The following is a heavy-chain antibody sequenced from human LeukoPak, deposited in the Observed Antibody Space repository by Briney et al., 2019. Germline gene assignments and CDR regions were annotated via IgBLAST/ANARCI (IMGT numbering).Heavy chain of an antibody. V-gene: IGHV1-69*05. D-gene: IGHD3-10*01. CDR1: GGTFSSYA. CDR2: IIPISGTA. Sequence: ASVKVSCKASGGTFSSYAISWVRQAPGQGLEWMGGIIPISGTANYAQKFQGRVTITTDESTSTAYMELSSLRSEDTAVYYCARDGITMVRGVPAYYYYMDVWGKGTTVAVSS. CDR3: ARDGITMVRGVPAYYYYMDV. J-gene: IGHJ6*03.